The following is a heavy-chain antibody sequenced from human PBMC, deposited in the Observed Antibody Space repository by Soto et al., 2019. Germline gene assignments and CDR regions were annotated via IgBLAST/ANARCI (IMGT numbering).Heavy chain of an antibody. V-gene: IGHV4-4*02. CDR2: IYHSGST. Sequence: SETLSLTWSVSGGSLSSSTGWSLVRQPPGKGLEWIGEIYHSGSTNYNPSLKSRVTISVDKSKNQFSLKLSSVTAADTAVYYCARRLRYYQGYGMDVWGQGTTVTVSS. CDR3: ARRLRYYQGYGMDV. CDR1: GGSLSSSTG. D-gene: IGHD3-9*01. J-gene: IGHJ6*02.